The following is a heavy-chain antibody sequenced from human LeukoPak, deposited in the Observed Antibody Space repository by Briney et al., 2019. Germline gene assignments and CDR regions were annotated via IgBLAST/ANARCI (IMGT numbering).Heavy chain of an antibody. V-gene: IGHV4-59*08. CDR2: IYYSRIA. CDR1: LVSLTSYY. Sequence: SETLSLTCALSLVSLTSYYCSAIRRPPGEGVDCLGYIYYSRIATYTPPLKSRVTLSEETSQNHFSPKLRSVTTAEPAVYSCGRQGRLGEVAFDIWGQGTRVTVSS. D-gene: IGHD3-16*01. J-gene: IGHJ3*02. CDR3: GRQGRLGEVAFDI.